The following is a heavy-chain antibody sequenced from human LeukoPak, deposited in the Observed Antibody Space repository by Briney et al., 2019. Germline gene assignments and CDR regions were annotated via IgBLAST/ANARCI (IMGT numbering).Heavy chain of an antibody. J-gene: IGHJ4*02. Sequence: ASVKVSCKASGYTFTSYYMHWVRQAPGQGLEWMGIINPSGGSTSYAQKFQGRVTMTRDTSISTAYMELSRLRSGDTAVYYCARGGGDCSGGSCYRYWGQGTLVTVSS. CDR3: ARGGGDCSGGSCYRY. V-gene: IGHV1-46*01. D-gene: IGHD2-15*01. CDR1: GYTFTSYY. CDR2: INPSGGST.